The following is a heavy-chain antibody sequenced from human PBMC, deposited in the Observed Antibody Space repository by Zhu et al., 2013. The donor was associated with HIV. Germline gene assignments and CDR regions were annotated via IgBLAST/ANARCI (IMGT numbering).Heavy chain of an antibody. Sequence: QVQLVQPGAEVKKPGASVKVSCKASGYTFTDYYMLWLRQAPGQGIEWVGWINPNSGGTDYAQIFQGRVTLTRDTSITTAYMELSRLSSDDTAMYYCARPSLTGDFYFDYWGQGTLVTVSS. CDR2: INPNSGGT. CDR3: ARPSLTGDFYFDY. CDR1: GYTFTDYY. D-gene: IGHD7-27*01. V-gene: IGHV1-2*02. J-gene: IGHJ4*02.